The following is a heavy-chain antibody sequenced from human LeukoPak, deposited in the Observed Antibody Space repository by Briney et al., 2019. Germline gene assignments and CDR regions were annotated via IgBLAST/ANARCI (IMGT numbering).Heavy chain of an antibody. CDR3: AREGYYGMDV. CDR2: IKQDGSEK. V-gene: IGHV3-7*01. Sequence: GGSLRLSWAASGFTFRSYWMSWVRQAPGKGLEWVANIKQDGSEKYYVDSVKGRFTISRDNAKNSLYLQMNSLRAEDTAVYYCAREGYYGMDVWGQGTTVTVSS. J-gene: IGHJ6*02. CDR1: GFTFRSYW.